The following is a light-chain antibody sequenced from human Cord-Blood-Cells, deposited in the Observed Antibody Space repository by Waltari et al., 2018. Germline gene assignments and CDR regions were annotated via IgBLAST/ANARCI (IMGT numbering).Light chain of an antibody. CDR3: QQSYSTPYS. CDR2: AAS. V-gene: IGKV1-39*01. Sequence: DIQMTQSPSSLSASVGDRVTITCRASQSISSYLNWYQQKPGKAHKILIYAASSLQSGVPSRFSGSGSGTDFTLTISSLQPEDFATYYCQQSYSTPYSFCQGTKLEIK. J-gene: IGKJ2*03. CDR1: QSISSY.